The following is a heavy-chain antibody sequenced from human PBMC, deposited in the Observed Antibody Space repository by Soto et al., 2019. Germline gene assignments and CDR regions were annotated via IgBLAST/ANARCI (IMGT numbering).Heavy chain of an antibody. V-gene: IGHV1-18*01. D-gene: IGHD2-15*01. Sequence: GASVKVSCKASGYTFTSYGISWVRQAPGQGLEWMGWISAYNGNTNYAQKLQGRVTMTTDTSTSTAYMELRSLRSDDTAVYYCARVLVVVAAPLRFAPWGQGTLVTVSS. CDR1: GYTFTSYG. CDR3: ARVLVVVAAPLRFAP. CDR2: ISAYNGNT. J-gene: IGHJ5*02.